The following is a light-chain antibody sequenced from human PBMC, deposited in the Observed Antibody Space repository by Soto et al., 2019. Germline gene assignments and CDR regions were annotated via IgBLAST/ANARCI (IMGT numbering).Light chain of an antibody. V-gene: IGKV1-5*01. CDR3: QQYNSYPWT. CDR2: DAS. Sequence: DIHMTQSPSTLSASVGGIVAITFLASQSISSWLAWYQQKPGKAPKLLIYDASRLESGVPSNFSGSGSGTQFTLTISSLQPDDFATYYCQQYNSYPWTFGQGTKVDIK. J-gene: IGKJ1*01. CDR1: QSISSW.